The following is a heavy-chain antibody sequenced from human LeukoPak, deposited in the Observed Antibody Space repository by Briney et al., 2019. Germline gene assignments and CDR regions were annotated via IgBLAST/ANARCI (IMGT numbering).Heavy chain of an antibody. CDR2: IFPSGGEI. V-gene: IGHV3-23*01. Sequence: GGSLRLSCAASGFTFSTFAMIWVRQPPGKGLEWVSSIFPSGGEIHYADSVRGRFTISRDNSKSTLSLQMNSLRAEDTAVYYCARADPEDDAFDIWGQGTMVTVSS. CDR1: GFTFSTFA. J-gene: IGHJ3*02. CDR3: ARADPEDDAFDI.